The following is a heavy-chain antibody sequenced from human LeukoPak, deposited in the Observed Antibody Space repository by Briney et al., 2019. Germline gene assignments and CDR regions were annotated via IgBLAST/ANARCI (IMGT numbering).Heavy chain of an antibody. CDR3: ARVLSPNDYYYYYMDV. V-gene: IGHV1-2*02. Sequence: ASVKVSCKASGYTFTGYYMHWVRQAPGQGLEWMGWINPNSGGTNYAQKFQGRVTMTRDTSISTAYMELSRLRSDDTAVYYCARVLSPNDYYYYYMDVWGKGTTVTISS. CDR2: INPNSGGT. J-gene: IGHJ6*03. CDR1: GYTFTGYY.